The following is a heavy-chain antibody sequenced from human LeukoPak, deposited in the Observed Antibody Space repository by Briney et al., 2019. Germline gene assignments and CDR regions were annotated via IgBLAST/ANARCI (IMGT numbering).Heavy chain of an antibody. V-gene: IGHV1-46*01. CDR1: GFTFTNYN. Sequence: ASVKVSCKASGFTFTNYNMHWVRQAPGQGLEWMGIINPSGGSTNYAQSFQARVTMTRDTSTSTVYMELSSLRSEDTAVYYCARVRDGYNDAYDIWGQGTMVTVPS. CDR3: ARVRDGYNDAYDI. J-gene: IGHJ3*02. D-gene: IGHD5-24*01. CDR2: INPSGGST.